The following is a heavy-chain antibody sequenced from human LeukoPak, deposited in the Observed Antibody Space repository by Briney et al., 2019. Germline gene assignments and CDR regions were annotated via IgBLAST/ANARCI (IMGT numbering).Heavy chain of an antibody. J-gene: IGHJ4*02. CDR3: ARVSTWGSPLLPYYFDY. CDR1: GFTVSSNY. D-gene: IGHD7-27*01. Sequence: PGGSLRLSCAASGFTVSSNYMSWVRQAPGKGLEWVSVIYSGGSTYYADSVKGRFTISRDNSKNTLYLQMNSLRAEDTAVYYCARVSTWGSPLLPYYFDYWGQGTLVTVSS. V-gene: IGHV3-66*01. CDR2: IYSGGST.